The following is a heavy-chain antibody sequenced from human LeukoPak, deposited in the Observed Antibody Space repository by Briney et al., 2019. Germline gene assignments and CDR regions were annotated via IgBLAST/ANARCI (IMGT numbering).Heavy chain of an antibody. Sequence: ASVKVSCKASGYAFTSYDINWVRQASGQGLEWMGWLNSNSGNTGYAQKFKGRVTITSSTSTSTVFMELGSLTSEDTAVYYCARGGASADARRFDPWGQGTLVTVSS. D-gene: IGHD1-26*01. CDR2: LNSNSGNT. J-gene: IGHJ5*02. CDR3: ARGGASADARRFDP. V-gene: IGHV1-8*01. CDR1: GYAFTSYD.